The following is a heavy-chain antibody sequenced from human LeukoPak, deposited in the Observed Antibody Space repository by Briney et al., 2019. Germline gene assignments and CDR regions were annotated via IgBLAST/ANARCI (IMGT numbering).Heavy chain of an antibody. CDR2: IKHDGSEK. D-gene: IGHD6-13*01. V-gene: IGHV3-7*01. Sequence: GGSLRLSCAASRFTFNSYWMSWVRQAPGKGLEWVANIKHDGSEKYYVDSVKGRFTISRDNAKNSLYLQMNSLRAEDTAVYYCARDFGAAASRYLPFYYYYGMDVWGQGTTVTVSS. J-gene: IGHJ6*02. CDR3: ARDFGAAASRYLPFYYYYGMDV. CDR1: RFTFNSYW.